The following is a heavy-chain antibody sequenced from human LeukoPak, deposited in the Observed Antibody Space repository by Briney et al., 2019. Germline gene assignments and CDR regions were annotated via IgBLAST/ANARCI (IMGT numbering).Heavy chain of an antibody. CDR1: GFTFSDYG. CDR2: IWYDGINK. V-gene: IGHV3-33*01. D-gene: IGHD2-2*01. J-gene: IGHJ4*02. Sequence: QPGRSLRLSCAASGFTFSDYGMHWFRQAPGKGLEWVALIWYDGINKFYGDSVKGRFAMSRDNSKNTVYLQMNSLRVEDTAVYYCASRERTAMPDYWGQGTLVTVSS. CDR3: ASRERTAMPDY.